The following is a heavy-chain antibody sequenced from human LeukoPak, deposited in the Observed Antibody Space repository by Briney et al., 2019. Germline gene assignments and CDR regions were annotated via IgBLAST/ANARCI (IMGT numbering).Heavy chain of an antibody. V-gene: IGHV3-30*02. CDR2: IRYDGSNK. CDR1: GFTFSSYG. D-gene: IGHD1-26*01. CDR3: AREFNRVGHFDY. Sequence: GGSLRLSCAASGFTFSSYGMHWVRQAPGKGLEWVAFIRYDGSNKYYADSVKGRFTISRDNSKNTLYLQMNSLRAEDTAVYYCAREFNRVGHFDYWGQGTLVTVSS. J-gene: IGHJ4*02.